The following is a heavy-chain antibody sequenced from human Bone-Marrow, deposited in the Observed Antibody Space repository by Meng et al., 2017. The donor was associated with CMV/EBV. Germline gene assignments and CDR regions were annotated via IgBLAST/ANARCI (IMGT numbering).Heavy chain of an antibody. J-gene: IGHJ5*02. CDR2: IYSDGSNK. CDR3: AKAYMVRGVPLLNPPFDP. CDR1: GFTFSGYD. D-gene: IGHD3-10*01. Sequence: GESLKISCAASGFTFSGYDMHWVRQAPGKGLEWVAVIYSDGSNKYYADSVKGRFTISRDNSKNTLYLQMNSLRAEDTAVYYCAKAYMVRGVPLLNPPFDPRGQGTLVTVSS. V-gene: IGHV3-33*03.